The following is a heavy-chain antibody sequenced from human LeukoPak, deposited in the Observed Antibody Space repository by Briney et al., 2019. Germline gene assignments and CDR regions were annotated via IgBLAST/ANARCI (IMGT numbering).Heavy chain of an antibody. D-gene: IGHD5-12*01. CDR1: GVSINNYY. J-gene: IGHJ3*02. CDR3: ARSRGYSGYAYDAFDI. Sequence: SETLSLTCSVSGVSINNYYWSWIREPPGRGLEWIGYVYYSGSTNYNPSLKSRVTISVDTSKNQFSLKLSSVTAADTAVYYCARSRGYSGYAYDAFDIWGQGTMATVSS. CDR2: VYYSGST. V-gene: IGHV4-59*01.